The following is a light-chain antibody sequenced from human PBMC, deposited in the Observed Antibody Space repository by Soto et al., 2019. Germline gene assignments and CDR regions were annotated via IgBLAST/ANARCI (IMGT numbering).Light chain of an antibody. CDR1: RSLSSDY. CDR3: QQYSDWRPQ. CDR2: HAS. V-gene: IGKV3D-20*02. Sequence: IVLMQSPGTLSLSPGERATLSCRASRSLSSDYLAWYQQKPGQAHRLLFYHASRRATGTQDRFSGSGSGTEFTLTISILQSEDFAVYYCQQYSDWRPQFGQGTQLDI. J-gene: IGKJ1*01.